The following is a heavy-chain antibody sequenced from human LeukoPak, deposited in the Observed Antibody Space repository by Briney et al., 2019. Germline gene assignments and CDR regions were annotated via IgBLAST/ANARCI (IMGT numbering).Heavy chain of an antibody. V-gene: IGHV4-34*01. Sequence: SETLSLTCAVYGGSFSGYYWSWIRQPPGKGLEWIGEINHSESTNYNPSLKSRVTISVDTSKNQFSLKLSSVTAADTAVYYCARGYPLPGFDPWGQGTLVTVSS. CDR2: INHSEST. J-gene: IGHJ5*02. CDR3: ARGYPLPGFDP. CDR1: GGSFSGYY.